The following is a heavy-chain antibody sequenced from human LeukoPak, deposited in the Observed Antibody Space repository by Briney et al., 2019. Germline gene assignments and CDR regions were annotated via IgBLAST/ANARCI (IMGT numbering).Heavy chain of an antibody. J-gene: IGHJ6*04. Sequence: PGGSLVLSCAASGFTFSSYLMSWVRQAPGKGLEWVANIKQDGSEKFYVGSWKGRFTISRDNAKNSLYMQMNSLRAEDTAVYYCAREYGENGMDVWGKGTTVTVSS. V-gene: IGHV3-7*03. D-gene: IGHD3-10*01. CDR1: GFTFSSYL. CDR3: AREYGENGMDV. CDR2: IKQDGSEK.